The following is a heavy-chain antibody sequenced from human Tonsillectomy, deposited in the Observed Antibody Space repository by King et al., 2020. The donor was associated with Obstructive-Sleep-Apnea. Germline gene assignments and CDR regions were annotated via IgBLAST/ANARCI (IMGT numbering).Heavy chain of an antibody. CDR2: IGYDGSNK. CDR3: SKDRSSSWEAPDY. Sequence: VQLVESGVGVVQPGGSLRLSCAASGFPFSNYGMHWVRQAPGKGLEWVAFIGYDGSNKHYADSVKGRFTVSRDNSKNTLYLQVNSLRPEDTAVYYCSKDRSSSWEAPDYWGQGTLVTVSS. V-gene: IGHV3-30*02. D-gene: IGHD6-13*01. CDR1: GFPFSNYG. J-gene: IGHJ4*02.